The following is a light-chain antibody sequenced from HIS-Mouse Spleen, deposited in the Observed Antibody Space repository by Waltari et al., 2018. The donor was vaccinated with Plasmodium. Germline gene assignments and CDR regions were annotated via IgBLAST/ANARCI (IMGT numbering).Light chain of an antibody. CDR2: DAS. J-gene: IGKJ3*01. V-gene: IGKV3-15*01. Sequence: EIVLTQSPATLSLSPGERATLSCRASQSVSSYLAWYQQKPGQAPRLLIYDASNRATGIPARFRGSGSGTEFTLTISSLQSEDFAVYYCQQYNNWSFTFGPGTKVDIK. CDR3: QQYNNWSFT. CDR1: QSVSSY.